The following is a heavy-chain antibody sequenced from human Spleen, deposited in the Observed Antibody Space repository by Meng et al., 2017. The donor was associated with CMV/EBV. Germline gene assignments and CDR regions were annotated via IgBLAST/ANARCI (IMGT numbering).Heavy chain of an antibody. J-gene: IGHJ4*02. CDR1: GFMFDDYG. Sequence: ASGFMFDDYGMSWVRQAPGKGLEWVSGINWNGGSPNYADSVKGRFTISRDNAKNSLYLQMNSLRAEDTALYYCAKRDSSSWYGIFDYWGQGTLVTVSS. D-gene: IGHD6-13*01. V-gene: IGHV3-20*03. CDR2: INWNGGSP. CDR3: AKRDSSSWYGIFDY.